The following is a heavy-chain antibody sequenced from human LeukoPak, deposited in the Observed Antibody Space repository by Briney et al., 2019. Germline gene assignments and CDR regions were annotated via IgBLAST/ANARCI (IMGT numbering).Heavy chain of an antibody. V-gene: IGHV3-23*01. Sequence: GGSLRLSCAASGFTFSSYAMSWVRQAPGKGLEWVSAISDSGGSTYDADSVKGRFTISRDNSKNPLYLQMNSLRAEDTGVYYCAKDTSIGRYCTNGVCSPFDYWGQGTLVTVSS. CDR1: GFTFSSYA. CDR2: ISDSGGST. J-gene: IGHJ4*02. CDR3: AKDTSIGRYCTNGVCSPFDY. D-gene: IGHD2-8*01.